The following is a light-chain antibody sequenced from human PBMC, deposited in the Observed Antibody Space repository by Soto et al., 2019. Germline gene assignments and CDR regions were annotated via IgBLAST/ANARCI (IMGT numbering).Light chain of an antibody. CDR1: QSISTW. CDR2: AAS. V-gene: IGKV1-5*01. J-gene: IGKJ4*01. Sequence: DIPMTQSPSTLSASVGDRVTISCRASQSISTWLAWYQQKPGKAPKLLISAASTLQRGVPSRFSGSGSGTEFTLTISDLQPDDLGTYYCQQYKTYPLTFGGGTKVDIK. CDR3: QQYKTYPLT.